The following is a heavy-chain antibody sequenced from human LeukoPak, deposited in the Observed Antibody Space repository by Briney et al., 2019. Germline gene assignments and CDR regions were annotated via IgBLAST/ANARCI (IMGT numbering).Heavy chain of an antibody. CDR2: ISSSGSTI. D-gene: IGHD4-17*01. Sequence: QSGGSLRLSCAASGFTFSSYEMNWVRQAPGKGLEWVSYISSSGSTIYYADSVTGRFTISRDNAKNSLYLQMNSLRAEDTAVYYCARVVDHDYGDYYLDYWGQGTLVTVSS. CDR1: GFTFSSYE. J-gene: IGHJ4*02. V-gene: IGHV3-48*03. CDR3: ARVVDHDYGDYYLDY.